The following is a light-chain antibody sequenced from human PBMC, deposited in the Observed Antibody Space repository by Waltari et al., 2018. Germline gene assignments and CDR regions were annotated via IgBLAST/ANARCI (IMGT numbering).Light chain of an antibody. V-gene: IGKV1-5*03. CDR1: QYISSW. CDR3: QQYYTTPYT. CDR2: KAS. J-gene: IGKJ2*01. Sequence: DIQMTQSPSTLSASVGDRVTITCRASQYISSWLAWYQQKPGKAPKLLTYKASILESGVPARFSGSESGTEFTLTISSLQAEDVAVYYCQQYYTTPYTFGQGTNLEIK.